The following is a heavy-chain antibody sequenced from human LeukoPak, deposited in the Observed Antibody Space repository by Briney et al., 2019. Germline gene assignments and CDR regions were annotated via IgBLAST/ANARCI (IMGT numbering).Heavy chain of an antibody. V-gene: IGHV3-48*03. J-gene: IGHJ4*02. Sequence: GGSLRLSCAASGFTFSSYEMNWVRQAPGKGLEWVSYISSSGGTIYYADSVKGRFTISRDNAKNSLYLQMNSLRAEDTAVYYCARGAAAVGYWGQGTLVTVSS. CDR1: GFTFSSYE. CDR3: ARGAAAVGY. D-gene: IGHD6-13*01. CDR2: ISSSGGTI.